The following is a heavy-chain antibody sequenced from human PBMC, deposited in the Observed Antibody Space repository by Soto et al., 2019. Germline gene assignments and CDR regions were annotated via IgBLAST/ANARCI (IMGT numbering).Heavy chain of an antibody. Sequence: ASVKVSCPASGYTFTSYGISWVRQAPGQGLEWMGWISAYNGNTNYAQKLQGRVTMTTDTSTRTAYMELRSLRSDDTAVYYCARGQGGGMINYYNYFGMDFWAKGPRSASP. D-gene: IGHD3-16*01. CDR2: ISAYNGNT. CDR1: GYTFTSYG. CDR3: ARGQGGGMINYYNYFGMDF. J-gene: IGHJ6*02. V-gene: IGHV1-18*04.